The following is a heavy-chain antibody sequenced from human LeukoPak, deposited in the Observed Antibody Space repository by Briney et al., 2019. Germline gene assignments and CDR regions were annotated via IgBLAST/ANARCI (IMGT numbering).Heavy chain of an antibody. V-gene: IGHV3-21*01. CDR2: ISSSSNSI. Sequence: GGSLRLSCAASGFTFSSYSKNWVRQAPGKGLEWVSFISSSSNSIYYADSVKGRLTISRDNAKNSLYLQMNSLRAEDTAVYYCARAKSGTYSATDYWGQGTLVTVSS. D-gene: IGHD1-26*01. J-gene: IGHJ4*02. CDR3: ARAKSGTYSATDY. CDR1: GFTFSSYS.